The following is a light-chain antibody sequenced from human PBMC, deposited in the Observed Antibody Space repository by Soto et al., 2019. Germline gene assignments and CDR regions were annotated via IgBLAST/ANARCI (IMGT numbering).Light chain of an antibody. V-gene: IGKV3-20*01. CDR1: QSVTSSY. CDR3: QQYGSPPLT. J-gene: IGKJ4*01. Sequence: EIVLTQSPGTLSLSPGETATLSCMASQSVTSSYLAWYQQTPGQAPRLLIYGASSRATGIPDRFSGSGSGTDFTLTISRLEPEDLAVYHCQQYGSPPLTCGGGTKGDIK. CDR2: GAS.